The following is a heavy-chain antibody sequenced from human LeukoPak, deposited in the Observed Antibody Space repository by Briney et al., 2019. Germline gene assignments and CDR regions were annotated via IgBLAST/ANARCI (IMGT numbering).Heavy chain of an antibody. Sequence: SQTLSLTCTVSGGSISSGGYYWSWIRQHPGKGLEWLGYIYYSGTTYYNPSLKSRVTISVDTSKNQFSLKLTSVTAADTAVYYCARGHTVTTGEGFDPWGQGTLVTVSS. CDR1: GGSISSGGYY. V-gene: IGHV4-31*03. CDR3: ARGHTVTTGEGFDP. CDR2: IYYSGTT. D-gene: IGHD4-17*01. J-gene: IGHJ5*02.